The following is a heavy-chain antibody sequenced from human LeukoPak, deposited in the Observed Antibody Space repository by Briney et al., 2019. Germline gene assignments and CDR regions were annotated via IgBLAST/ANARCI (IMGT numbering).Heavy chain of an antibody. V-gene: IGHV4-59*01. Sequence: SETLSLTCTVSGGSISGYYWSWIRQPPGTGLEWIGYIYYSGSTNYNPSLKSRVTMSVDTSKSQFSLKLSSVTAADTALYYCARHHYASGTHTPYYFDFWGQGTLVTVSS. CDR3: ARHHYASGTHTPYYFDF. J-gene: IGHJ4*02. CDR1: GGSISGYY. CDR2: IYYSGST. D-gene: IGHD3-10*01.